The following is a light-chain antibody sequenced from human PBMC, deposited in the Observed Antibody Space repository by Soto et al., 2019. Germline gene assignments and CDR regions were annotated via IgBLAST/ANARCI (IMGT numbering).Light chain of an antibody. CDR2: VVS. Sequence: QSALTQPASVSGSPGQSITISCNGTSSEIGGSNWVSWYQQHPGRAPKLIIFVVSGRPSGVSDRFSGSRSDNTASLTISGLQAEDEADYYCTSHSSSGTLAVFGTGTKVTVL. CDR1: SSEIGGSNW. J-gene: IGLJ1*01. V-gene: IGLV2-14*01. CDR3: TSHSSSGTLAV.